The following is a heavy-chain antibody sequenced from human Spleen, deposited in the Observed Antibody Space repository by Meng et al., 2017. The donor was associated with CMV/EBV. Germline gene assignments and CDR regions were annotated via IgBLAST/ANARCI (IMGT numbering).Heavy chain of an antibody. CDR1: GFTFSSYS. Sequence: GESLKISCAAAGFTFSSYSMNWVRQAPGKGLEWVSSISSSSSYIYYAESVKGRFTISRDNSKNTLYLQMNSLRAEDTAVYYCASSLDTYGRYGMDVWGQGTTVTVSS. CDR2: ISSSSSYI. V-gene: IGHV3-21*04. J-gene: IGHJ6*02. D-gene: IGHD5-18*01. CDR3: ASSLDTYGRYGMDV.